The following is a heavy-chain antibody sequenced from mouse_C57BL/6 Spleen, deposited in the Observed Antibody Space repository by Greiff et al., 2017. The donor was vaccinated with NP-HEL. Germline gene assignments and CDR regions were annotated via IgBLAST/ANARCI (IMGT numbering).Heavy chain of an antibody. CDR1: GYTFPSYW. Sequence: QVQLQRSGAELVKLGASGKSSCKASGYTFPSYWLPWLRQRPGQGLEWIGDIYPGSGSTNYNEKFKSKATLTVDTSSSTAYMQLSSLTSEDSAVYYCARGWDEAMDYWGQGTSVTVSS. V-gene: IGHV1-55*01. CDR2: IYPGSGST. J-gene: IGHJ4*01. CDR3: ARGWDEAMDY. D-gene: IGHD4-1*01.